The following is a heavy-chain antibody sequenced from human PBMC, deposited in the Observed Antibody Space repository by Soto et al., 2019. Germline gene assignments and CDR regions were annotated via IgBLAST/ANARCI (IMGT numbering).Heavy chain of an antibody. CDR1: GFTFSSYW. V-gene: IGHV3-23*01. CDR3: AKTFGGRSTGGGYYGMDV. D-gene: IGHD3-16*01. J-gene: IGHJ6*02. Sequence: GSLRLSCAASGFTFSSYWMSWVRQAPGKGLEWVSAISGSGGSTYYADSVKGRFTISRDNSKNTLYLQMNSLRAEDTAVYYCAKTFGGRSTGGGYYGMDVWGQGTTVTVSS. CDR2: ISGSGGST.